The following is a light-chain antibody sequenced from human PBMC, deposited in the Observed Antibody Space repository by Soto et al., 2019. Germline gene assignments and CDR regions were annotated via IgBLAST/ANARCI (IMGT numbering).Light chain of an antibody. V-gene: IGLV2-14*01. CDR3: SSYTSSSTDV. J-gene: IGLJ1*01. CDR1: SSDVGGYNY. Sequence: QSALTQPASVSGSPGQSITISCTGTSSDVGGYNYVSWYQQHPGKAPKLMIYDVSNRPSGVSNRFSGPKSGKTASLTISGRQAEEEGDYCCSSYTSSSTDVFGTGTKLTVL. CDR2: DVS.